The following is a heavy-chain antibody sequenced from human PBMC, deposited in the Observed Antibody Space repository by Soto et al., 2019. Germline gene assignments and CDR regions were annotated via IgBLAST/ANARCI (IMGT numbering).Heavy chain of an antibody. J-gene: IGHJ6*02. V-gene: IGHV1-46*01. Sequence: ASVKVSCKASGYTFTSYYIHWVRQAPGQGLEWMGIFNPTGDTASYAQKLQGRVTMTRDTSTGTAYMELGSLRSEDTAVYYCARGGRIVDTGIGYYYYHAMDVWGQGTAVTVSS. CDR1: GYTFTSYY. CDR2: FNPTGDTA. D-gene: IGHD5-18*01. CDR3: ARGGRIVDTGIGYYYYHAMDV.